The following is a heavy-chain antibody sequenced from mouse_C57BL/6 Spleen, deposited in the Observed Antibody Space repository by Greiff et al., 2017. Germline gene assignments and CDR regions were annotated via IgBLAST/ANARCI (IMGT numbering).Heavy chain of an antibody. J-gene: IGHJ4*01. CDR2: INPGSGGT. CDR3: ARDYGNYVGYYAMDY. D-gene: IGHD2-1*01. CDR1: GYAFTNYL. V-gene: IGHV1-54*01. Sequence: QVQLQQSGAELVRPGTSVKVSCKASGYAFTNYLIEWVKQRPGQGLEWIGVINPGSGGTNYNEKFKGKATLTADKSSSTAYMQLSSLTSEDSAVYFCARDYGNYVGYYAMDYWGQGTSVTVSS.